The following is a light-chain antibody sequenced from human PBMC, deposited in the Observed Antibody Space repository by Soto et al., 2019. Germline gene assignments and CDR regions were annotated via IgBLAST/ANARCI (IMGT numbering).Light chain of an antibody. CDR2: EVF. V-gene: IGLV2-14*01. CDR3: SSYTTSNAHV. J-gene: IGLJ2*01. CDR1: SNDVGAFDY. Sequence: QSALTQPASISASPGQSISISCTGTSNDVGAFDYVSWYQQHPGKAPKLIIFEVFNRPSGVSTRFSGSKSGSTASLTISGLQAEDEADYFCSSYTTSNAHVFGGGTKLTVL.